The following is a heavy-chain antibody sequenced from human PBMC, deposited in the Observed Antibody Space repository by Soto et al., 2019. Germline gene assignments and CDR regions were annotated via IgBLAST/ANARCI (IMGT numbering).Heavy chain of an antibody. CDR3: ASRNGSFVSDFDN. CDR2: ISYGGYT. J-gene: IGHJ4*02. CDR1: GDSISSGDHY. Sequence: QVQLQESGPGLVKPSQTLSLSCTVSGDSISSGDHYWSWIRQPPGKGLEWIAHISYGGYTFYNPSLQSRITLSVDTSKNQAYLKLTSVTAADTAVYYCASRNGSFVSDFDNWGQGTPVTVSS. D-gene: IGHD2-8*01. V-gene: IGHV4-30-4*01.